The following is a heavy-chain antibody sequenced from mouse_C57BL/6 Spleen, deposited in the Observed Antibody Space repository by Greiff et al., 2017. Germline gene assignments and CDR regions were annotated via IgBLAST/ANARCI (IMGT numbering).Heavy chain of an antibody. Sequence: EVKVEESGGGLVQPGGSMKLSCVASGFTFSNYWMNWVRQSPEKGLEWVAQIRLKSDNYATHYAESVKGRFTISRDDSKSSVYLQMNNLRAEDTGIYYCTGELGYIHFDYWGQGTTLTVSS. CDR3: TGELGYIHFDY. V-gene: IGHV6-3*01. J-gene: IGHJ2*01. D-gene: IGHD3-2*02. CDR2: IRLKSDNYAT. CDR1: GFTFSNYW.